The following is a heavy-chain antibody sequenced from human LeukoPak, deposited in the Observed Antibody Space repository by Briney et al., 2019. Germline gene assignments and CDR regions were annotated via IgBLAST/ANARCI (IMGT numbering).Heavy chain of an antibody. CDR3: ARELAYCGGDCYSFDY. D-gene: IGHD2-21*02. CDR2: IYYSGST. Sequence: SETLSLTCTVSGGSISSGDYYWSWIRQPPGKGLEWIGYIYYSGSTNYNPSLKSRVTISVDTSKNQFSLKLSSVTAADTAVYYCARELAYCGGDCYSFDYWGQGTLVTVSS. J-gene: IGHJ4*02. CDR1: GGSISSGDYY. V-gene: IGHV4-30-4*01.